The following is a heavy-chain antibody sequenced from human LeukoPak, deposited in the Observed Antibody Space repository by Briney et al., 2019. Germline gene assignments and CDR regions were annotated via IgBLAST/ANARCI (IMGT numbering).Heavy chain of an antibody. D-gene: IGHD3-16*01. Sequence: PGRSLRLSCAASGFTFSSYGMHWVRQAPGKGLEWVAVIWYDGSNKYYADSVKGRFTISRDNSKNTLYLQMNSLRAEDTAVYYCAKGGLIPFLDYYGMDVWGQGTTVTVSS. CDR1: GFTFSSYG. CDR3: AKGGLIPFLDYYGMDV. J-gene: IGHJ6*02. CDR2: IWYDGSNK. V-gene: IGHV3-33*06.